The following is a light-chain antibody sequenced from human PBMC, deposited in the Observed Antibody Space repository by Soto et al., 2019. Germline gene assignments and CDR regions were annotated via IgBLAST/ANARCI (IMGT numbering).Light chain of an antibody. CDR2: SNN. CDR3: AAWDDSLNGCV. V-gene: IGLV1-44*01. J-gene: IGLJ3*02. CDR1: SSNIGSNT. Sequence: QSVLTQPPSASGTPGQRVTISCSGSSSNIGSNTVNWYQQLPGTAPKLLIYSNNQRPSGVPDRFSGSKSGTSASLAISGLLSTDGAAYYSAAWDDSLNGCVFGGGTKLTVL.